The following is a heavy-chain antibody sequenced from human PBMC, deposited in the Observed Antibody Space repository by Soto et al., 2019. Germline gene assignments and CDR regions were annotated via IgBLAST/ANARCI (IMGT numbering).Heavy chain of an antibody. CDR1: GGTFSSYA. V-gene: IGHV1-69*01. J-gene: IGHJ6*02. CDR3: ARSQGGSSSLDIYYDYYYGMDV. CDR2: VIPIFGTA. Sequence: QVQLVQSGAEVKKPGSSVTVSCKAPGGTFSSYAISWVRQAPGQGLEWMGGVIPIFGTAKYAQKFQGRVTITADESTSTGYMELRSLRSEDTAVYYCARSQGGSSSLDIYYDYYYGMDVWGQGTTVTVSS. D-gene: IGHD2-15*01.